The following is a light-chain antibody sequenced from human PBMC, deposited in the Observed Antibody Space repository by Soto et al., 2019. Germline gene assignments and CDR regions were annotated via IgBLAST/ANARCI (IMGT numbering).Light chain of an antibody. CDR3: QQFNNYPAT. CDR1: QGINNA. CDR2: DAS. Sequence: AIQLTQSPSSLSASVGDRVIITCRASQGINNALAWYQQKPGKAPKLLIYDASSLESGVPSRFSGSGSGTDFTLTISSLQPEDFATYSCQQFNNYPATFGQGTKLEIK. V-gene: IGKV1D-13*01. J-gene: IGKJ2*01.